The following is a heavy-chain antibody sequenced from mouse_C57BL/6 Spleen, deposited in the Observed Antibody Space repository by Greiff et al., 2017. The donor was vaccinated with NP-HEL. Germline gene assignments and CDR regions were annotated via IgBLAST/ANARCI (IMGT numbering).Heavy chain of an antibody. CDR3: TRSGSGYFDY. V-gene: IGHV1-15*01. Sequence: QVQLQQSGAELVRPGASVTLSCKASGYTFTDYEMHWVKQTPVHGLEWIGAIDPETGGTAYNQKFKGKAILTADKSSSTAYMELRSLTSEDSAVYYGTRSGSGYFDYWGQGTTLTVSS. CDR2: IDPETGGT. D-gene: IGHD1-1*01. CDR1: GYTFTDYE. J-gene: IGHJ2*01.